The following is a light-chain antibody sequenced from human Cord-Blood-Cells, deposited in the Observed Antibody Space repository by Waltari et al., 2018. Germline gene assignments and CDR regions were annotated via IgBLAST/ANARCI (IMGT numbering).Light chain of an antibody. CDR3: SSYTSSSTWV. CDR1: SSDVGGSNY. CDR2: DVS. Sequence: QSALTQPASVSGSPGQSTTISCTGTSSDVGGSNYVSWYQHHPGKTPKLMIYDVSNRPSGVSNRFSGSKSGNTASLTSAGLQAEDEADYYCSSYTSSSTWVFGGGTKLTVL. V-gene: IGLV2-14*03. J-gene: IGLJ3*02.